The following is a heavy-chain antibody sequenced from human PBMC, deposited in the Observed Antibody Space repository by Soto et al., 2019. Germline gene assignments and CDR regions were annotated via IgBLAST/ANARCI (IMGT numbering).Heavy chain of an antibody. V-gene: IGHV5-51*01. CDR3: AIGVDTAMVKGAFDY. CDR1: GYSFTSYW. Sequence: GESLKISCKGSGYSFTSYWIGWVRQMPGKGLEWMGIIYPGDSDTRYSPSFQGQVTISADKSISTAYLQWSSLKASDIDMYYCAIGVDTAMVKGAFDYWGQGTLVTVSS. J-gene: IGHJ4*02. CDR2: IYPGDSDT. D-gene: IGHD5-18*01.